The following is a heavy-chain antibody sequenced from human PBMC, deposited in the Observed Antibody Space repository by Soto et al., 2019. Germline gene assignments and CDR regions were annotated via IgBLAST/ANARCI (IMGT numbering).Heavy chain of an antibody. V-gene: IGHV3-9*01. Sequence: GGSLRLSCAASGFTFDDYAMHWVRQAPGKGLEWVSGISWNSGSKGYADSVKGRFTISRDNAKNSLYLQMNSLRAEDTALYFCAKASSSWSISYFQHWGQGTLVTVSS. J-gene: IGHJ1*01. CDR2: ISWNSGSK. CDR3: AKASSSWSISYFQH. CDR1: GFTFDDYA. D-gene: IGHD6-13*01.